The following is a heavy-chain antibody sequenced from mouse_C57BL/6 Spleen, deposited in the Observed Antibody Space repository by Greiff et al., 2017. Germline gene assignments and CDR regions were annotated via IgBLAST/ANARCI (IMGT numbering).Heavy chain of an antibody. J-gene: IGHJ3*01. CDR1: GYTFTSYW. CDR3: ARDAEGAWFAY. CDR2: IHPNSGST. Sequence: QVQLQQPGAELVKPGASVKLSCKASGYTFTSYWMHWVKQRPGQGLEWIGMIHPNSGSTNYNEKFKSKATLTVDKSSSTAYMQLSSLTSEDSAVYYCARDAEGAWFAYWGQGTLSLSLQ. V-gene: IGHV1-64*01.